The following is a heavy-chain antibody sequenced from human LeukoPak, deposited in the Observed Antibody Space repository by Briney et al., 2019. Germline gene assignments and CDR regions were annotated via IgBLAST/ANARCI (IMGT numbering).Heavy chain of an antibody. J-gene: IGHJ4*02. V-gene: IGHV4-38-2*01. CDR2: IYHNGNT. CDR3: ARGVTIDY. CDR1: GYSISSGYY. Sequence: SETLSLTCAVSGYSISSGYYWGWIRQPPRKGLEWIGSIYHNGNTYYNPSLKSRVTISVDTSKNQFSLKLSSVTAADTAVYYCARGVTIDYWGQGTLVTVSS. D-gene: IGHD4-11*01.